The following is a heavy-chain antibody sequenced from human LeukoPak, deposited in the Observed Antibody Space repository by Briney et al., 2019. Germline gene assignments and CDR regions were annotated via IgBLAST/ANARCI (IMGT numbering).Heavy chain of an antibody. Sequence: GGSLRLSCSASGFTLSSYAMHWVRQAPGKGLEYVSAISSNGGSTYYVDSVKGRFTISRDNSKNTLYLQMSSLRAKDTAVYYCVKGGHVNIVAPEPWGQGTLVTVSS. D-gene: IGHD5-12*01. CDR1: GFTLSSYA. CDR2: ISSNGGST. CDR3: VKGGHVNIVAPEP. J-gene: IGHJ5*02. V-gene: IGHV3-64D*06.